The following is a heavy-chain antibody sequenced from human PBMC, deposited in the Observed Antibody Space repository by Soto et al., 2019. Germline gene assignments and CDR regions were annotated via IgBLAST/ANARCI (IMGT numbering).Heavy chain of an antibody. V-gene: IGHV4-30-4*01. Sequence: SETLSLTCTVSGGSISSGDYYWSWIRQPPGKGLEWIGYIYYSGSTYYNPSLKSRVTISVDTSKNQFSLKLSSVTAADTAVYYCASGGIDYYGSGSPLTWFDPWGQGTLVTV. CDR1: GGSISSGDYY. CDR2: IYYSGST. D-gene: IGHD3-10*01. J-gene: IGHJ5*02. CDR3: ASGGIDYYGSGSPLTWFDP.